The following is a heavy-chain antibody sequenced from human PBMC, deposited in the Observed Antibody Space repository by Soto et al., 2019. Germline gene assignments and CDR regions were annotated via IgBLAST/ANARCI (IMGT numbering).Heavy chain of an antibody. CDR2: IIPIFGTA. J-gene: IGHJ5*02. D-gene: IGHD3-3*01. V-gene: IGHV1-69*13. CDR1: GGTFSSYA. Sequence: SVKVSCKASGGTFSSYAISWVRQAPGQGLEWMGGIIPIFGTANYAQKFQGRVTITADESTSTAYMELSSLRSEDTAVYYCAREETTTISLAGGNWFDPWGQGSLVTVSS. CDR3: AREETTTISLAGGNWFDP.